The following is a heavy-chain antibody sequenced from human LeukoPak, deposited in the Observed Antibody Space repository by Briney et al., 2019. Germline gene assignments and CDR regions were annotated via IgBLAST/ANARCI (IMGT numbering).Heavy chain of an antibody. CDR3: GRRPVNGVTAYWYFDL. V-gene: IGHV3-23*01. CDR1: GFTFSDYY. CDR2: ISGSGGST. D-gene: IGHD2-21*02. J-gene: IGHJ2*01. Sequence: GGSLRLSCAASGFTFSDYYMSWIRQAPGKGLEWVSTISGSGGSTHYVDSVKGRFTISRHNSKLTLYLQLNNLRADDTAVYYCGRRPVNGVTAYWYFDLWGRGTLVTVSS.